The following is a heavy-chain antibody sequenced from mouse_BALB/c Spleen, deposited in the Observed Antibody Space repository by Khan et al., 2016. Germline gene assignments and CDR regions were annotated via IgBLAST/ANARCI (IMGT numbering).Heavy chain of an antibody. CDR1: GFDFSRYW. CDR3: ASTFWYFDV. V-gene: IGHV4-1*02. Sequence: EVKLLESGGGLVQPGGSLKLSCAASGFDFSRYWMSWVRQAPGKGLEWLGEINPDSSTINYTPSLKAKFIISRDHAKNTLYLQMRTVRSEDTARYDWASTFWYFDVWGEGTTITVSS. CDR2: INPDSSTI. J-gene: IGHJ1*01.